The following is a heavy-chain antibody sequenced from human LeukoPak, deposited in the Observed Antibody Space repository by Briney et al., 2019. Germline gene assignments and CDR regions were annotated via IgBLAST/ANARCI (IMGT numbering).Heavy chain of an antibody. D-gene: IGHD3-16*02. Sequence: GGSLRLSCAASGFTFSSYAVSWVRQAPGKGLEWVSYISSSGSTIYYADSVKGRFTISRDNAKNSLYLQMNSLRAEDTAVYCCAKDQGSYQLYYFDYWGQGTLVTVSS. V-gene: IGHV3-48*04. J-gene: IGHJ4*02. CDR3: AKDQGSYQLYYFDY. CDR2: ISSSGSTI. CDR1: GFTFSSYA.